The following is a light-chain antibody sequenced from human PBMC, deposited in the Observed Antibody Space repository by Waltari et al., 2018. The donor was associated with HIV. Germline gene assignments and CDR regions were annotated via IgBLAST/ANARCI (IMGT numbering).Light chain of an antibody. J-gene: IGKJ5*01. CDR1: QSVNNY. V-gene: IGKV3-11*01. Sequence: EIVLTQSQATLSLSPGQRATLSCRASQSVNNYLAWYQHKPGRTPRLLIYAASNRATGIPARFSGSGSGTDFTLTISSLEPEDFAVYYCQQRSNWPRITFGQGTRLEIK. CDR3: QQRSNWPRIT. CDR2: AAS.